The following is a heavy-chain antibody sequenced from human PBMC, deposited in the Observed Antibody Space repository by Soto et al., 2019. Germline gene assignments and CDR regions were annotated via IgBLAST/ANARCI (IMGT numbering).Heavy chain of an antibody. CDR1: GGSISSSNW. CDR2: IYHSGST. J-gene: IGHJ6*02. CDR3: ARSSITIFGVVDYGMDV. D-gene: IGHD3-3*01. V-gene: IGHV4-4*02. Sequence: SGTLSLTCAVSGGSISSSNWWRWVRQPPGKGLEWIGEIYHSGSTNYNPSLKSRVTISVDTSKNQFSLKLSSVTAADTAVYYCARSSITIFGVVDYGMDVWGQGT.